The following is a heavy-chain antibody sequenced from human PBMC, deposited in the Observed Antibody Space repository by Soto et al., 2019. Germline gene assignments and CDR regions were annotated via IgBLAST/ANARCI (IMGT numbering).Heavy chain of an antibody. J-gene: IGHJ4*02. V-gene: IGHV2-5*02. CDR2: IYWDDDE. CDR3: AHRPCGFSDYFDY. CDR1: GFSLATRGVV. Sequence: QITLKESGPTLVKPTQTLTLTCTFSGFSLATRGVVVGCIRQPPGKALEWLALIYWDDDEVYSTSLKSRLTITTDTSKNQVFLTMTTMDPVDTATYYCAHRPCGFSDYFDYWCQGTLGTVSS. D-gene: IGHD5-18*01.